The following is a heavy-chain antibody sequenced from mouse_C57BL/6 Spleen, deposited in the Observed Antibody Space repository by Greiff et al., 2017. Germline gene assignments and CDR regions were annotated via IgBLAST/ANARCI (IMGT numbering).Heavy chain of an antibody. CDR1: GYTFTSYW. J-gene: IGHJ1*03. CDR2: IYPSDSET. CDR3: AREKYYYGSRGYFDV. D-gene: IGHD1-1*01. Sequence: QVQLQQPGAELVRPGSSVTLSCKASGYTFTSYWMDWVKQRPGQGLEWIGNIYPSDSETHYNQKFKDKATLTVDKSSSTAYMQLSSLTSEDSAVYYCAREKYYYGSRGYFDVWGTGTTVTVSS. V-gene: IGHV1-61*01.